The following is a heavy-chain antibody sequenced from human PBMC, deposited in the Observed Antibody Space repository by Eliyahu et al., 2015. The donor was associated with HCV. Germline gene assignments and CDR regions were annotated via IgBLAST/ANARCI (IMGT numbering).Heavy chain of an antibody. CDR3: ARGKTYYLDS. J-gene: IGHJ4*02. V-gene: IGHV4-34*01. Sequence: QVQLQQWGAGRLKPSETLSLTCAVYGGSFSGYYWSWIRQPPGKGPEWIGEIDHSGDTNYNPSLKSRVTISVDTSKNQFSLKLTSVTAADTAVYYCARGKTYYLDSWGQGTLVTVXS. CDR1: GGSFSGYY. CDR2: IDHSGDT.